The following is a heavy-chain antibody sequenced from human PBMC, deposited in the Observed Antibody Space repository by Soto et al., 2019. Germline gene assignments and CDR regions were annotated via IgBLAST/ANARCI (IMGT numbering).Heavy chain of an antibody. V-gene: IGHV3-21*01. CDR3: ARAAGAPFSSSSVYYYGMDV. CDR2: ISSSSSYI. D-gene: IGHD6-6*01. J-gene: IGHJ6*02. Sequence: GSLRLSCAASGFTFSSYSMNWVRQAPGKGLEWVSSISSSSSYIYYADSVKGRFTISRDNAKNSLYLQMNSLRAEDTAVYYCARAAGAPFSSSSVYYYGMDVWGQGTTVTVSS. CDR1: GFTFSSYS.